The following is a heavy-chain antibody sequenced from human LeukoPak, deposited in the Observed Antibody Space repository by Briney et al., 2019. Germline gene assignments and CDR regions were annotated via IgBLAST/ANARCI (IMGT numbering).Heavy chain of an antibody. V-gene: IGHV4-31*03. CDR3: AREFRPYIVLVPAAPMVAY. J-gene: IGHJ4*02. CDR1: GGSISSGGYY. D-gene: IGHD2-2*01. Sequence: KSSETLSLTCTVSGGSISSGGYYWSWIRQHPGKGLEWIGYIYYSGSTYYNPSLKSRVTISVDTSKNQFSLKLSSVTAADTAVYYCAREFRPYIVLVPAAPMVAYWGQGTLVTVSS. CDR2: IYYSGST.